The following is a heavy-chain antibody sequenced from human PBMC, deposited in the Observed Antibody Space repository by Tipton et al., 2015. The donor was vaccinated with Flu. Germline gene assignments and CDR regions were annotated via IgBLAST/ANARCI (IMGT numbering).Heavy chain of an antibody. CDR1: GGSINTDY. Sequence: GLVKPSETLSLTCTVSGGSINTDYWSWVRQPPGKGLEWIGYIHHSGSTYYNPSLQSRVTISVDTSKNQFSLKLNSVTAADTAVYYCVRSKRSGYYPYFDYWGQGTLVTVSS. J-gene: IGHJ4*02. V-gene: IGHV4-59*08. D-gene: IGHD3-3*01. CDR3: VRSKRSGYYPYFDY. CDR2: IHHSGST.